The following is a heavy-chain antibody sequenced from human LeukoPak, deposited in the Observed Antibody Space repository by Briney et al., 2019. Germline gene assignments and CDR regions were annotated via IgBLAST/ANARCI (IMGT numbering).Heavy chain of an antibody. CDR3: AKWGDYDFLTGYYGPDY. V-gene: IGHV3-23*01. D-gene: IGHD3-9*01. CDR2: ISGRDDST. Sequence: PGGSLRLSCAASGFTFKNYAMTWVRQAPGKGLQWVSAISGRDDSTYYADSVKGRFTISRDISKNTLFLQMNNLRADDTAVYYWAKWGDYDFLTGYYGPDYWGQGTLVTGSS. CDR1: GFTFKNYA. J-gene: IGHJ4*02.